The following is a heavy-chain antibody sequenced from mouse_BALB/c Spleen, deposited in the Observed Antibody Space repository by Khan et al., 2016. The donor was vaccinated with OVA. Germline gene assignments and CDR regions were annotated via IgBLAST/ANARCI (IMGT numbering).Heavy chain of an antibody. Sequence: EVELVESGGDLVQPGGSLKLSCAASGFTFRSYTMSWVRQTPEKRLEWVAFISNGGGSSYYPDTVKGRFTISRDNAKNTPYLQLSSLKSEDTAMYYCGRPSTTENDEFMDYWGQGTSVTVS. CDR2: ISNGGGSS. V-gene: IGHV5-12-2*01. J-gene: IGHJ4*01. D-gene: IGHD2-1*01. CDR1: GFTFRSYT. CDR3: GRPSTTENDEFMDY.